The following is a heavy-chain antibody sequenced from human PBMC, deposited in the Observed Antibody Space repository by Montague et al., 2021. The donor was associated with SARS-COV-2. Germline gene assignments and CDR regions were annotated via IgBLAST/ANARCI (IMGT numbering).Heavy chain of an antibody. CDR2: ISYSATS. CDR1: GASRSTKNYY. D-gene: IGHD3-16*02. Sequence: SETLSLTCTFSGASRSTKNYYWGWIRQPPGKGLEWIGSISYSATSYSNPSLKSRVTMSVDTSRNQLSLNLSSVTVADTVVYYCARLGITLGGVIVIRYYFDFRGQGTLVTVSS. CDR3: ARLGITLGGVIVIRYYFDF. J-gene: IGHJ4*02. V-gene: IGHV4-39*01.